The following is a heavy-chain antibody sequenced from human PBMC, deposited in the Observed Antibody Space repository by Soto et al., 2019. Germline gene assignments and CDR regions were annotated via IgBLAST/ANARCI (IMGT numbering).Heavy chain of an antibody. CDR3: ARGKRVTPRQEYFDY. CDR2: IYYSGST. CDR1: GGSISSGGYY. Sequence: SETLSLTCTVSGGSISSGGYYWSWIRQHPGKGLEWIGYIYYSGSTYYNPSLKSRVTISVDTSKNQFSLKLSSVTAADTAVYYCARGKRVTPRQEYFDYWGQGTLVTVSS. V-gene: IGHV4-31*03. D-gene: IGHD2-21*02. J-gene: IGHJ4*02.